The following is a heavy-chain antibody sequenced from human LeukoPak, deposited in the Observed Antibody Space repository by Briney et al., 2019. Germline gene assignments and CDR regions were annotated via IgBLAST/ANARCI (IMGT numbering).Heavy chain of an antibody. CDR1: GGSFSGYY. V-gene: IGHV4-34*01. Sequence: SETLSLTCAVYGGSFSGYYWSWIRQPPGKGLEWIGEINHSGSTNYNPSPKSRVTISVDTSKNQFSLKLSSVTAADTAVYYCARGLDYDFWSGYLQGFDYWGQGTLVTVSS. D-gene: IGHD3-3*01. J-gene: IGHJ4*02. CDR3: ARGLDYDFWSGYLQGFDY. CDR2: INHSGST.